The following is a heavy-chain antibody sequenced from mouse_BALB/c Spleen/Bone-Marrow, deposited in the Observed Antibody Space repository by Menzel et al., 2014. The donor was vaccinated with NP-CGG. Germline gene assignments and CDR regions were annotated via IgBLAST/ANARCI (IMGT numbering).Heavy chain of an antibody. D-gene: IGHD2-14*01. J-gene: IGHJ1*01. V-gene: IGHV14-3*02. Sequence: VQLQQPGAELVKPGASVKLSCTASGFNIKDTYMHWVKQRPEQGLEWIGRIDPANGNTKYDPKFQGKATITADTSSNTAYLQLSSLTSEDPAVYYCASYWYAWYFDVWGAGTTVTVSS. CDR1: GFNIKDTY. CDR3: ASYWYAWYFDV. CDR2: IDPANGNT.